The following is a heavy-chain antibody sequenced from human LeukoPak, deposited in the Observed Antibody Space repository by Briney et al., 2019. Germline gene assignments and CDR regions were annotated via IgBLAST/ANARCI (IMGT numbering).Heavy chain of an antibody. CDR1: GGSFSGYY. V-gene: IGHV4-34*01. Sequence: SETLSLTCAVYGGSFSGYYWSWIRQPPGEGLEWIGEINHSGSTNYNPSLKSRVTISVDTSKNQFSLKLSSVTAADTAVYYCARGVLYCSSTSCYLNWFDPWGQGTLVTVSS. CDR3: ARGVLYCSSTSCYLNWFDP. D-gene: IGHD2-2*01. J-gene: IGHJ5*02. CDR2: INHSGST.